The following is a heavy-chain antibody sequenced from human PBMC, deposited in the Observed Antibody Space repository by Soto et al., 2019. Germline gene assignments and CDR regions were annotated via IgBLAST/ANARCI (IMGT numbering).Heavy chain of an antibody. CDR2: ISVHNGNI. Sequence: ASVKVSCKASGYNFINYGITWVRQAPGQGLEWMGWISVHNGNIKYAQKLQGRVTMTTDTSTSTAYMELRSLRSDDTAVYYCVRDWDGSGSYYTDYWRGGTVVTFSS. J-gene: IGHJ4*02. D-gene: IGHD3-10*01. CDR3: VRDWDGSGSYYTDY. CDR1: GYNFINYG. V-gene: IGHV1-18*01.